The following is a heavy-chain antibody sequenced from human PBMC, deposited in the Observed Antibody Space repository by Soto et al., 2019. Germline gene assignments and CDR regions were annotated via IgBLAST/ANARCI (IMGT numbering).Heavy chain of an antibody. J-gene: IGHJ1*01. CDR2: IFYSGST. CDR3: ASLLRYGGACHDI. D-gene: IGHD5-12*01. Sequence: QVQLQESGPGLVEPSETLSLTCTVSGASVRSTNDYWSWIRQPPGKGLEWIGYIFYSGSTNYNPSMKTRVTISVDTSNNQFSLKRTSVTAADAAVYCCASLLRYGGACHDIWGQGSLVAVSS. V-gene: IGHV4-61*01. CDR1: GASVRSTNDY.